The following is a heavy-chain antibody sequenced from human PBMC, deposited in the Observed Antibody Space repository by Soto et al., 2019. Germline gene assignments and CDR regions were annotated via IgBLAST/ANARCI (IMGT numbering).Heavy chain of an antibody. J-gene: IGHJ5*02. D-gene: IGHD3-9*01. CDR2: IIPIFGTA. Sequence: SVKVSCKASGGTFSSYAISWVRQAPGQGLEWMGGIIPIFGTANYAQKFQGRVTITADESTSTAYMELSSLRSEDTAVYYCARDRYDILTGYYCLDPWGQGTLVTVSS. V-gene: IGHV1-69*13. CDR3: ARDRYDILTGYYCLDP. CDR1: GGTFSSYA.